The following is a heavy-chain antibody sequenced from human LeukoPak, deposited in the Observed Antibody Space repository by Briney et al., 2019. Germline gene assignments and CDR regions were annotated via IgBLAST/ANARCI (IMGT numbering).Heavy chain of an antibody. V-gene: IGHV1-69*13. J-gene: IGHJ5*02. CDR3: ATASNYDILTGYYREYNWFDP. D-gene: IGHD3-9*01. Sequence: SVKVSCKASGGTFSSYAISWVRRAPGQGLEWMGGIIPIFGTANYAQKFQGRVTITADESTSTAYMELSSLRSEDTAVYYCATASNYDILTGYYREYNWFDPWGQGTLVTVSS. CDR2: IIPIFGTA. CDR1: GGTFSSYA.